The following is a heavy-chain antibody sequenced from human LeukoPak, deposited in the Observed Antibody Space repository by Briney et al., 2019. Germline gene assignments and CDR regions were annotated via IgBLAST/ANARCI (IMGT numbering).Heavy chain of an antibody. CDR3: ARARASYDSRDDAFDI. V-gene: IGHV3-13*01. CDR2: IGTAGDT. CDR1: GFPFSSYD. J-gene: IGHJ3*02. D-gene: IGHD3-22*01. Sequence: GGPLRLSCAASGFPFSSYDMHWVRQATEKGLEWVSAIGTAGDTYYPGSVKGRFTIPRENAKNSLYLQMNSLRAGGTAVYYCARARASYDSRDDAFDIWGQGTMVTVSS.